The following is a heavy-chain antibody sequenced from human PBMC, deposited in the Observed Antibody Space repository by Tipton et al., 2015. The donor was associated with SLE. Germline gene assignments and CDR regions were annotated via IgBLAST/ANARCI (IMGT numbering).Heavy chain of an antibody. CDR2: FYYSGST. Sequence: LRLSCGVSGDSIRNYYWTWIRQPPGKGLEWMGYFYYSGSTNYNPSLKGRLTLSLDTSKSQFSLKLTSVTAADTAVYYCARVDPRSSSSGLYDYWGQGTLVTVSS. D-gene: IGHD6-6*01. J-gene: IGHJ4*02. CDR3: ARVDPRSSSSGLYDY. CDR1: GDSIRNYY. V-gene: IGHV4-59*01.